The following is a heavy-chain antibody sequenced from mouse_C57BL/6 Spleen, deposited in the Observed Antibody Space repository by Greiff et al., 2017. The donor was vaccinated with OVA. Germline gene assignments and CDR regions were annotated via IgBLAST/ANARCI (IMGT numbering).Heavy chain of an antibody. CDR3: ARRELGPHWYFDV. CDR2: IDPSDSYT. J-gene: IGHJ1*03. D-gene: IGHD4-1*01. CDR1: GYTFTSYW. Sequence: QVQLQQPGAELVRPGTSVKLSCKASGYTFTSYWLHWVKQRPGQGLEWIGVIDPSDSYTNYTQKFKGKATLTVDTSSTTAYMQLSSLTSVNTAVYYSARRELGPHWYFDVWGTGTTLTVSS. V-gene: IGHV1-59*01.